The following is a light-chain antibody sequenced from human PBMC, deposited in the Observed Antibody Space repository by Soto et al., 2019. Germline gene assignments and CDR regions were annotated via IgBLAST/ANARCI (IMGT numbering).Light chain of an antibody. CDR3: KQRTDSPS. V-gene: IGKV3-11*01. CDR1: QSVSTY. CDR2: DAP. Sequence: EIGLTHSPATLSLSPGERATLSCRASQSVSTYLAWYQQKPGQAPRLRIYDAPYRPTGIPARFSGSGSGTDFPLTIRRLEHEDLALYYSKQRTDSPSFGQGTRLAIK. J-gene: IGKJ5*01.